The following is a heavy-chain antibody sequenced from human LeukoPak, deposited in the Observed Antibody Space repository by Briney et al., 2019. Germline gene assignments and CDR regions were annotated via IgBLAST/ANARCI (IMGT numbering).Heavy chain of an antibody. CDR3: ARAGYSSGWYLDGGAFDI. D-gene: IGHD6-19*01. CDR1: GFTFSSYA. J-gene: IGHJ3*02. Sequence: PGRSLRLSCAASGFTFSSYAMPWVRQAPGKGLEWVAVISYDGSNKYYADSVKGRFTISRHNSKNTLYLQMNSLRAEDTAVYYCARAGYSSGWYLDGGAFDIWGQGTMVTVSS. V-gene: IGHV3-30*14. CDR2: ISYDGSNK.